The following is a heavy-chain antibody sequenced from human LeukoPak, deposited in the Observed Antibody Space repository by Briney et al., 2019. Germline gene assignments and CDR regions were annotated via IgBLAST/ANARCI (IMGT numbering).Heavy chain of an antibody. CDR1: GGSISSYY. CDR2: IYHSGST. J-gene: IGHJ4*02. CDR3: ASALRFDSSGYYTDY. Sequence: SETLSLTCTVSGGSISSYYWSWIRQPPGKGLEWIGYIYHSGSTYYNPSLKSRVTISVDRSKNQFSLKLSSVTAADTAVYYCASALRFDSSGYYTDYWGQGTLVTVSS. V-gene: IGHV4-59*12. D-gene: IGHD3-22*01.